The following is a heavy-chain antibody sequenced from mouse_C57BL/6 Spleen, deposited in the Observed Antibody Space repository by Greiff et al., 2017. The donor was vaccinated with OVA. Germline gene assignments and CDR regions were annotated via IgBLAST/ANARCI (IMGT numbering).Heavy chain of an antibody. CDR2: INPSTGGT. J-gene: IGHJ4*01. CDR1: GYSFTGYY. D-gene: IGHD2-3*01. CDR3: ARKNYGYYLYAMDY. V-gene: IGHV1-42*01. Sequence: VQLQQSGPELVKPGASVKISCKASGYSFTGYYMNWVKQSPEKSLEWIGEINPSTGGTTYNQTFKAKATLTVDKSSSTADMQLKSLTSEDSAVYDCARKNYGYYLYAMDYWGQGTSVTVSS.